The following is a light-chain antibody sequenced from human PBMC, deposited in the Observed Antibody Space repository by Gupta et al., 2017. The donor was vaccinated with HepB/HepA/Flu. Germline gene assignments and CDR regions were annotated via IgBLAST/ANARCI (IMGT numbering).Light chain of an antibody. V-gene: IGLV1-40*01. Sequence: QSVLTQLQSVAGAPGQRVSISCTGRSSNNGSAFYVHWYRQRSGTAHKVVIYGNNKRPSGVPDRFSVSKSGASASLIITGLHAEDDADYFCQSFDNSLNVWVFGGGTKLSVL. CDR3: QSFDNSLNVWV. CDR2: GNN. J-gene: IGLJ3*02. CDR1: SSNNGSAFY.